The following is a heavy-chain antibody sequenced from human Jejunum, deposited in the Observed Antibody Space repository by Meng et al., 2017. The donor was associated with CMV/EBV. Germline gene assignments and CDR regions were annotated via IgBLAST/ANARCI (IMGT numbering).Heavy chain of an antibody. CDR1: GASISSGDFC. CDR2: IDNRGST. CDR3: ARGYSSGWNYFHY. V-gene: IGHV4-30-4*01. J-gene: IGHJ4*02. D-gene: IGHD6-19*01. Sequence: PLQEPGPGLVRPSQTLSLTCTASGASISSGDFCWSWIRQPPGKGLEYIGYIDNRGSTYYNPSLKSRVTMSMDTSKNQFSLKLTSVTAADTAVYYCARGYSSGWNYFHYWGQGTLVTVSS.